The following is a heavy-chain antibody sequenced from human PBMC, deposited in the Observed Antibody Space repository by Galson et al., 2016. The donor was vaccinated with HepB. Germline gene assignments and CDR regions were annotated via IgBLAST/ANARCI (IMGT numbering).Heavy chain of an antibody. J-gene: IGHJ2*01. D-gene: IGHD7-27*01. Sequence: SLRLSCAASGFTFDDYAMHWVRQAPGKGLEWVSTITWKSGVLGYADSVKGRFTISRDNAKNSLYLQMHGLRAEDTALYYCARGSELGTHHRGSQWYFDLCGRGTLVTVSA. CDR2: ITWKSGVL. V-gene: IGHV3-9*01. CDR1: GFTFDDYA. CDR3: ARGSELGTHHRGSQWYFDL.